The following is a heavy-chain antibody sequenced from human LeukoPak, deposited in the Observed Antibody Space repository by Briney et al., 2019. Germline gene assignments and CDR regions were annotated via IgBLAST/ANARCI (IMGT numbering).Heavy chain of an antibody. V-gene: IGHV3-11*04. Sequence: KPGGSLRLSCAASGFTFSDYNMRWIRQAPGKGLEWVSSISRSGSTKYYADSVKGRFTISRDNAKNSLYLQMNSLRAEDTAVYYCARDWDTARLFGYWGQGTLVTVSS. D-gene: IGHD5-18*01. CDR3: ARDWDTARLFGY. CDR1: GFTFSDYN. CDR2: ISRSGSTK. J-gene: IGHJ4*02.